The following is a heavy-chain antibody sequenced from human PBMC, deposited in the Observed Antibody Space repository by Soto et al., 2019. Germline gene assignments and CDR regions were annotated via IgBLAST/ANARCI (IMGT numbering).Heavy chain of an antibody. D-gene: IGHD2-15*01. J-gene: IGHJ2*01. CDR1: GFSFGIYG. CDR3: AKTYRGNSYSGWYFDL. CDR2: ISYDGGNT. Sequence: QVQLVESGGGVVQPGGSMKLSCAASGFSFGIYGMHWLRQAPGKGLEWVAVISYDGGNTYSADSVKGRFTISRDNSKNTLYLQLSSLRPEDTAIYYCAKTYRGNSYSGWYFDLWGRGTLVTVSS. V-gene: IGHV3-30*18.